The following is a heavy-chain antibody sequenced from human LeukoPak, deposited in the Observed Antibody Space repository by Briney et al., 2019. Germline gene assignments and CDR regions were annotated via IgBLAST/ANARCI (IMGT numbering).Heavy chain of an antibody. Sequence: ASVKLSCNASGSTFTGYYINWVRHPPAQGLERMGLINPNNGGTNYAKNCQGMFDMTRDRSISIAYMDVRRLKSDDTALYYCARDFIPSGDHFWGQGTLVTVSS. CDR1: GSTFTGYY. CDR3: ARDFIPSGDHF. V-gene: IGHV1-2*06. J-gene: IGHJ4*02. CDR2: INPNNGGT. D-gene: IGHD7-27*01.